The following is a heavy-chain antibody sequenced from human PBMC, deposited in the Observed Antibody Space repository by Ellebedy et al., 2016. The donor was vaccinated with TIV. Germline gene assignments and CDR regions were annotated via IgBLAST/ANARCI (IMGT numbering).Heavy chain of an antibody. D-gene: IGHD3-10*01. CDR1: GDSISSSSYY. V-gene: IGHV4-39*01. J-gene: IGHJ5*02. CDR3: ACRGLLVKPT. Sequence: MPSETLSLTCTVSGDSISSSSYYWVWTRQPPGKGPAWLGSLYYGGTTYYNPSLKSRVTISVDTSKNQFSLKLSSVTAADTAVYYSACRGLLVKPTWGQGTLVTVSS. CDR2: LYYGGTT.